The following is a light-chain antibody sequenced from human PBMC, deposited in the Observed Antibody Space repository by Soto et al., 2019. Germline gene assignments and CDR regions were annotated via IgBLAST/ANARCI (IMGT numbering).Light chain of an antibody. J-gene: IGKJ4*01. CDR3: QQYNEWPLT. Sequence: EIVMTQSPATLSVSPGERATLSCRASQSVSNNLAASQQKPGQAPRLLIYHASTGATGIPARFSGSESGTELTHTISSVQSEDFAVYYYQQYNEWPLTFGGGTKVQIK. CDR1: QSVSNN. CDR2: HAS. V-gene: IGKV3-15*01.